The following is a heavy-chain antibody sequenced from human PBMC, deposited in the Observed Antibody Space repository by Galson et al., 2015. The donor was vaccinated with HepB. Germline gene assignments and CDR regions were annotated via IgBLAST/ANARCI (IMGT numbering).Heavy chain of an antibody. CDR1: GYSISSGYY. Sequence: ETLSLTCTVSGYSISSGYYWAWIRQTPGMGLEWIGSIYLSGTTHYNPSLKSRVTISVDTSKNQFSLNVNSATAADTAVYYCARVTLHQWQAFEIWGQGTMVTVSS. D-gene: IGHD3-16*02. J-gene: IGHJ3*02. V-gene: IGHV4-38-2*02. CDR2: IYLSGTT. CDR3: ARVTLHQWQAFEI.